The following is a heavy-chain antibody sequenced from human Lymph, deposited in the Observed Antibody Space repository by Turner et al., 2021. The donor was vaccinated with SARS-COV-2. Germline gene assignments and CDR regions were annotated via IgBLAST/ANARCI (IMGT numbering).Heavy chain of an antibody. D-gene: IGHD5-12*01. J-gene: IGHJ4*02. CDR1: GYSFPTYW. CDR3: ARLPIARGYSGYDFYYFDY. Sequence: EVQLVQSGAEVTKPGESLKISCQGSGYSFPTYWIGWVRQMPGKGLEWMGIIDPGDSDTRYSPSFQGQVTISADKSISTAYLQWSSLKASDTAMYYCARLPIARGYSGYDFYYFDYWGQGTLVTVSS. CDR2: IDPGDSDT. V-gene: IGHV5-51*01.